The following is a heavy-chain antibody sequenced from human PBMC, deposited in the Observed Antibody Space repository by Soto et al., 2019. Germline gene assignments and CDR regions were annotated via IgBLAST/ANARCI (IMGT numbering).Heavy chain of an antibody. Sequence: EVQLLESGGGLVQPGGSLRLSCAASGFTFSSYAMSWVRQAPGKGLEWVSAISGSGGSTYYADSVKGRFTISRDNSKNTLYLQMNSLRAEDTAVYYCAKLRHPQEPQDYGGNSVVYWGQGTLVTVSS. V-gene: IGHV3-23*01. CDR1: GFTFSSYA. D-gene: IGHD4-17*01. CDR2: ISGSGGST. CDR3: AKLRHPQEPQDYGGNSVVY. J-gene: IGHJ4*02.